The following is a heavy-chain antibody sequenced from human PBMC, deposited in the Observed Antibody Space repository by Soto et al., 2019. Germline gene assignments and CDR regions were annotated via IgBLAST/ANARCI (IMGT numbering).Heavy chain of an antibody. CDR1: GGSISSNDYY. V-gene: IGHV4-39*01. Sequence: SQTLSLTCTVSGGSISSNDYYWGWIRQPPGKGLEWVGTIYYSGSTYYNPSLKSRLTMSVDTSKNQFSLKLSSVTAADTAMYYCTRHGRYYDSGGYSYRPAFMDVWGQGTTVTVSS. J-gene: IGHJ6*02. CDR3: TRHGRYYDSGGYSYRPAFMDV. CDR2: IYYSGST. D-gene: IGHD3-22*01.